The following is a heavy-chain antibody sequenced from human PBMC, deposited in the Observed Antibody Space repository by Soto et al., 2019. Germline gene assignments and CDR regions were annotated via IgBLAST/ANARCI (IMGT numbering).Heavy chain of an antibody. CDR2: IIPIFGTA. V-gene: IGHV1-69*01. Sequence: QVQLVQSGAEVKKPGSSVKVSRKASGGTFSSYAISWVRQAPGQGLEWMGGIIPIFGTANYAQKFQGRVTITADESTSTAYMELSSLRSEDTAVYYCARDYYYDSSGYYLGYFDYWGQGTLVTVSS. CDR1: GGTFSSYA. D-gene: IGHD3-22*01. CDR3: ARDYYYDSSGYYLGYFDY. J-gene: IGHJ4*02.